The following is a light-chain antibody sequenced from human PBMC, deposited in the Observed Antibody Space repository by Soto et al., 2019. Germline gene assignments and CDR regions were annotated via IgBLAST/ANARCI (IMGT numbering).Light chain of an antibody. J-gene: IGLJ1*01. CDR1: SSDVGRYNL. CDR2: EGS. CDR3: CSYAGTSTFYV. V-gene: IGLV2-23*01. Sequence: QFALTQPASVSGSPGQSITISCTGTSSDVGRYNLVSWYQQHPGKAPKLMIYEGSKRPSGVSNRFSGSKSGNTASLTISGLQAEDESDYYCCSYAGTSTFYVFGTGTKVTVL.